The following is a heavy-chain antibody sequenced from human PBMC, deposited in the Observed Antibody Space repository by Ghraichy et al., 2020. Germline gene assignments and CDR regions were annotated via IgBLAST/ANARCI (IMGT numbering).Heavy chain of an antibody. V-gene: IGHV1-18*04. CDR2: ISAYYGNT. D-gene: IGHD4-17*01. Sequence: ASVKVSCKASGYTFTSYGISWVRQAPGQGLEWMGWISAYYGNTNYAQNLQGRVTMTTNTSTSTAYMELRSLRSDDTAVYYCASSTFTDKVTRDYYYSGTDGAGQRPTVTASS. CDR1: GYTFTSYG. J-gene: IGHJ6*02. CDR3: ASSTFTDKVTRDYYYSGTDG.